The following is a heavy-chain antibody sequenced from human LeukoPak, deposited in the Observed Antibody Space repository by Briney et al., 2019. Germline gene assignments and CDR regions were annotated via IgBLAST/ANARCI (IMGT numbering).Heavy chain of an antibody. Sequence: PSETLSLTCAVYGGSFSGYYWSWIRQPPGKGLEWIGEINHSGSTNYNPSLKSRVTISVDTSKNQFSLKLSSVTAADTAVYYCARGTLTASIAARRDAEYFQHWGQGTLVTVSS. CDR1: GGSFSGYY. D-gene: IGHD6-6*01. CDR3: ARGTLTASIAARRDAEYFQH. J-gene: IGHJ1*01. V-gene: IGHV4-34*01. CDR2: INHSGST.